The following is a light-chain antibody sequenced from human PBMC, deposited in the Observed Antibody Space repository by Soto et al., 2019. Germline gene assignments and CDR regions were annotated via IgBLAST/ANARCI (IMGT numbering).Light chain of an antibody. Sequence: EIVLTQSPGTLSLSPGERATLSCRAIQSVRSSYLAWYQQKPGQAPRLLIYGASSRATAIPDRFSGSGSGTDFTLTISRLEPEDFAVYYCQQYGNSPPWTFGQGTKVDI. CDR3: QQYGNSPPWT. V-gene: IGKV3-20*01. J-gene: IGKJ1*01. CDR2: GAS. CDR1: QSVRSSY.